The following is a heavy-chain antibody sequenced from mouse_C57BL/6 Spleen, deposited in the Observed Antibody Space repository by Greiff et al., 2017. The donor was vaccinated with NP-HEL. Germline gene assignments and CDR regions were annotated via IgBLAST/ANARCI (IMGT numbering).Heavy chain of an antibody. D-gene: IGHD1-1*01. J-gene: IGHJ4*01. CDR2: ISDGGSYT. Sequence: EVMLVESGGGLVKPGGSLKLSCAASGFTFSSYAMSWVRQTPEKRLEWVATISDGGSYTYYPDNVKGRFTISRDNAKNNLYLQMNHLKSEDTAMYYCAREQDYAYYAMDYWGQGTSVTVSS. CDR3: AREQDYAYYAMDY. CDR1: GFTFSSYA. V-gene: IGHV5-4*01.